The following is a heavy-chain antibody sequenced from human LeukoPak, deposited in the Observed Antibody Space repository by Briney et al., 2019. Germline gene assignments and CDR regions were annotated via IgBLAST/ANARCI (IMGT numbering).Heavy chain of an antibody. D-gene: IGHD4-17*01. CDR3: AKDQGYGDLHPFDH. V-gene: IGHV3-23*01. J-gene: IGHJ4*02. Sequence: GGSLRLSCAASGFTFSSYAMSWVRQAPGKGLEWVSAISGSGGSTYHADSVKGRFTISRDNSKNTLYLQMNSLRAEDTAVYYCAKDQGYGDLHPFDHWGQGTLVTVSS. CDR1: GFTFSSYA. CDR2: ISGSGGST.